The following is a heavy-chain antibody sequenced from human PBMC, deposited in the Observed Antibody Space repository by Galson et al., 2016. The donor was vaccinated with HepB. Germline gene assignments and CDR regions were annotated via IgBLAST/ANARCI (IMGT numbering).Heavy chain of an antibody. CDR1: GFIFSTYG. CDR2: ISYDETKK. Sequence: SLRLSCAASGFIFSTYGMHWVRQAPGKGLEWVAGISYDETKKYYADSVKGRFIISRDNSKNTLYLQMKSLRPEDTAIYYCVKGGGKMEWLLDYYLVVWGKGTTVIVSS. D-gene: IGHD3-3*01. CDR3: VKGGGKMEWLLDYYLVV. V-gene: IGHV3-30*18. J-gene: IGHJ6*03.